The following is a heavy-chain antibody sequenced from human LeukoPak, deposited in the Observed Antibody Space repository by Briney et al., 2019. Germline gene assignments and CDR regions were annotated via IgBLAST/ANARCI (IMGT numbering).Heavy chain of an antibody. CDR3: TTDDGGDYSNGGYFDY. V-gene: IGHV3-15*01. CDR2: IKSKTDDGTT. CDR1: GFTFSNAW. Sequence: KAGGFLRLSCAASGFTFSNAWMSWVRQAPGKGLEWVGRIKSKTDDGTTDYAAPVKGRFTISRDDSKNTLYLQMNSLKTEDTAVYYCTTDDGGDYSNGGYFDYWGQGTLVTVSS. D-gene: IGHD4-11*01. J-gene: IGHJ4*02.